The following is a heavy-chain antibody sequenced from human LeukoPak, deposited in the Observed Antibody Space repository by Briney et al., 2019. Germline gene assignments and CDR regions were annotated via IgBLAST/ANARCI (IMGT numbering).Heavy chain of an antibody. D-gene: IGHD3-3*01. Sequence: GESLKISCEGSGYSFTSYWIGWVRQMPGKGLEWMGIIYPGDSDTRYSPSFQGQVTISADKSISTAYLQWSSLKASDTAMYYCARPQVAYDFWSGTENAFDIWGQGTMVTVSS. CDR1: GYSFTSYW. J-gene: IGHJ3*02. CDR3: ARPQVAYDFWSGTENAFDI. V-gene: IGHV5-51*01. CDR2: IYPGDSDT.